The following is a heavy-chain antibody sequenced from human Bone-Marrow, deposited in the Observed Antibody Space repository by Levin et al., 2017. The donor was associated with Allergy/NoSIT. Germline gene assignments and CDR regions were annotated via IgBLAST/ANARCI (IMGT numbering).Heavy chain of an antibody. CDR1: GYTFTGYY. CDR2: ISPNSGGT. CDR3: ARRRGVMPSSYYLVDL. Sequence: ASVKVSCKASGYTFTGYYLHWVRQAPGQGLEWMGWISPNSGGTNYAQKFQGRVTITRDTSITTAHMELSSLRCDDTAIYYFARRRGVMPSSYYLVDLWGQGALVTVSS. V-gene: IGHV1-2*02. D-gene: IGHD3-16*01. J-gene: IGHJ4*02.